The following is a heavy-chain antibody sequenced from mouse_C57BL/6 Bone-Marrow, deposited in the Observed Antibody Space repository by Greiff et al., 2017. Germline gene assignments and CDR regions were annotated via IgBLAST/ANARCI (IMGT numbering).Heavy chain of an antibody. CDR3: ARGIDSNAMDY. V-gene: IGHV1-55*01. Sequence: QVQLQQPGAELVKPGASVKMSCKASGYTFTSYWITWVKQRPGQGLEWIGDIYPGSGSTNYNEKFKSKATLTVDTSSSTAYMQISSLTSEDSAVYYCARGIDSNAMDYWGQGTSVTVSS. J-gene: IGHJ4*01. CDR2: IYPGSGST. CDR1: GYTFTSYW.